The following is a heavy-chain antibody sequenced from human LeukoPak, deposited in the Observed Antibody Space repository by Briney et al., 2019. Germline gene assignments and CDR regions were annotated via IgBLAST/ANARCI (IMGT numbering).Heavy chain of an antibody. CDR3: ARDGNFDI. CDR1: GYTFTGYY. V-gene: IGHV1-2*02. Sequence: ASVTVSCTASGYTFTGYYMHWVRQAPGQGLEWMGWINPNSGGTNFAQKFQGRVTMTRDTSISSAYMELSRLKSDDTAVYYCARDGNFDIWGQGTMVIVSS. J-gene: IGHJ3*02. CDR2: INPNSGGT.